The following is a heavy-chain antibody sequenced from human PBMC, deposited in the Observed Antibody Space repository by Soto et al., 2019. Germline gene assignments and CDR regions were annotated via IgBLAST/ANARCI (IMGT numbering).Heavy chain of an antibody. D-gene: IGHD6-13*01. CDR3: ATSTWYAFDI. Sequence: GGSLRLSCAASGFTFSNSIINWVRQAPGQGLEWVSSISGSSDFLYYADSVKGRFTISRDTATNSLYLQMNSLRAEDTAVYYCATSTWYAFDIWGQGTMVTVSS. CDR2: ISGSSDFL. J-gene: IGHJ3*02. CDR1: GFTFSNSI. V-gene: IGHV3-21*01.